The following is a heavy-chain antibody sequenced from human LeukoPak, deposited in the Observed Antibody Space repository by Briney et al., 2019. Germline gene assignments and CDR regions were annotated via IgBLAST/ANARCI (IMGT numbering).Heavy chain of an antibody. V-gene: IGHV4-59*01. J-gene: IGHJ5*02. CDR1: GGSISSYY. D-gene: IGHD6-6*01. CDR2: IYYSGST. Sequence: SETLSLTCTVSGGSISSYYWSWIRQPPGKGLEWIGYIYYSGSTNYNPSLKSRVTISVDTSKNQFSLKLGSVTAADTAVYYCAKMSSSSNWFDPWGQGTLVTVSS. CDR3: AKMSSSSNWFDP.